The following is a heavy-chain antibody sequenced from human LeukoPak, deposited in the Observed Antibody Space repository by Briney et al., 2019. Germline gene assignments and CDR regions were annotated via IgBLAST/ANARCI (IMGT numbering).Heavy chain of an antibody. V-gene: IGHV3-7*01. J-gene: IGHJ4*02. CDR3: ARADYDYVWGSYRQYYFDY. Sequence: GGSLRLSCAASGFTFDDYGINWVRQAPGKGLEWVANIKQGGSEKYYVDSVKGRFTISRDNAKNSLYLQMNSLRAEDTAVYYCARADYDYVWGSYRQYYFDYWGQGTLVTVSS. CDR1: GFTFDDYG. CDR2: IKQGGSEK. D-gene: IGHD3-16*02.